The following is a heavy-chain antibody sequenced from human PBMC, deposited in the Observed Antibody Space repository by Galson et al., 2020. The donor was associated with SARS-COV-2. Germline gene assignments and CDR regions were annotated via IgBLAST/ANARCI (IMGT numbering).Heavy chain of an antibody. Sequence: SETLSLTCAVSGGSISSGGYSWSWIRQTQGKGLEWIGYIHYSGSTSYNPSLKSRVTISVDTSKNQFSLNLSSVTAADTAVYYCARNYYGSGTYSDYWGQGTLVTVSS. J-gene: IGHJ4*02. CDR1: GGSISSGGYS. CDR3: ARNYYGSGTYSDY. D-gene: IGHD3-10*01. V-gene: IGHV4-30-4*07. CDR2: IHYSGST.